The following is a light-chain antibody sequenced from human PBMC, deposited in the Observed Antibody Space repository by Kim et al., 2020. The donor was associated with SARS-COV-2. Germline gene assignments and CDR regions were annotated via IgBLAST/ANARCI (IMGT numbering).Light chain of an antibody. CDR3: QVWDSSSDHRV. V-gene: IGLV3-21*04. Sequence: AAGKTARIARGGNNIGSRSVLWYQQKPGQAPVLVIYYDSDRPSGIPERFSGSNSGNTATLTISRVEAGDEADYYCQVWDSSSDHRVFGGGTRLTVL. CDR1: NIGSRS. J-gene: IGLJ3*02. CDR2: YDS.